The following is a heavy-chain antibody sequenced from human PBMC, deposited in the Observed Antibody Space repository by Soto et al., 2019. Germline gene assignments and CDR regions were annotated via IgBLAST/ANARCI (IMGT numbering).Heavy chain of an antibody. V-gene: IGHV3-30*04. CDR2: ISNDDRQK. J-gene: IGHJ4*02. D-gene: IGHD3-3*01. CDR3: ARELGSIFDVDC. Sequence: QVQLVESGGGVVQPGTSLRLSCAASGFTFNNYAMHWVRQAPGKGLDWVAVISNDDRQKYYADSVKGRFTISRDNSQNVLYLQMNSLRAEDTALYYCARELGSIFDVDCWGQGTLVTVSS. CDR1: GFTFNNYA.